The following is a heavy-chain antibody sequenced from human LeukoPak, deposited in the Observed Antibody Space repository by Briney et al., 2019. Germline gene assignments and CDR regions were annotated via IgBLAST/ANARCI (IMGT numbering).Heavy chain of an antibody. J-gene: IGHJ4*02. CDR3: ARGAVADDY. D-gene: IGHD6-19*01. CDR1: GGSISSGGYS. V-gene: IGHV4-30-4*07. Sequence: PSQTLSLTCAVSGGSISSGGYSWSWIRQPPGKGLEWIGYIYYSGSTNYNPSLKSRVTISVDTSKNQFSLKLSSVTAADTAVYYCARGAVADDYWGQGTLVTVSS. CDR2: IYYSGST.